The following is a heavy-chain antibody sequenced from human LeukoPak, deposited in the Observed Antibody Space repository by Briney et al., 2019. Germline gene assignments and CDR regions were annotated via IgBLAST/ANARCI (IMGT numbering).Heavy chain of an antibody. J-gene: IGHJ4*02. Sequence: GGSLRLSCAASGFTFSSYAMSWVRQAPGKGLEWVAVISHDGTVQHYADSVKGRFTISRDNSDNTLYLQMNSLRDEDTAMYYCAKEGTAMASPYFDYWGQGTLITVSS. V-gene: IGHV3-30*18. D-gene: IGHD5-18*01. CDR3: AKEGTAMASPYFDY. CDR1: GFTFSSYA. CDR2: ISHDGTVQ.